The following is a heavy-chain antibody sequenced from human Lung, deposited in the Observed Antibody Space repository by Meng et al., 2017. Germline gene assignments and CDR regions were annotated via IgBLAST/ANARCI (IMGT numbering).Heavy chain of an antibody. J-gene: IGHJ4*02. CDR3: ARGPTTMAHDFDY. CDR1: GGSFSDYY. V-gene: IGHV4-34*01. D-gene: IGHD4-11*01. CDR2: INHSGST. Sequence: QLHKVGPGLLKPSETLSLPCVVSGGSFSDYYWSWIRQPPGKGLEWIGEINHSGSTNYNPSLESRATISVDTSQNNLSLKLSSVTAADSAVYYCARGPTTMAHDFDYWGQGTLVTVSS.